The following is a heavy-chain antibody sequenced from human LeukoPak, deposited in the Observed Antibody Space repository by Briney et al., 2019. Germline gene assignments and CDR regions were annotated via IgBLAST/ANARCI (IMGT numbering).Heavy chain of an antibody. Sequence: PGESLRLSCAASGFTFSSYGMHWVRQAPGKGLEWVAVIWYDGSNKYYADSVKGRFTISRDNSKNTLYLQMNSLRAEDTAVYYCARDSEKGSFDPWGQGTLVTVSS. CDR1: GFTFSSYG. CDR3: ARDSEKGSFDP. J-gene: IGHJ5*02. CDR2: IWYDGSNK. V-gene: IGHV3-33*01.